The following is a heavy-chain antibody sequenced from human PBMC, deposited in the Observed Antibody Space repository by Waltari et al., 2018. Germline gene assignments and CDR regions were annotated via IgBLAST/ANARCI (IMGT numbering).Heavy chain of an antibody. CDR1: GGSCSDYY. J-gene: IGHJ4*02. D-gene: IGHD1-26*01. Sequence: QVQLHQGGAGLLKPSETLSLTCVVYGGSCSDYYWSWIRQPPGKGLEWLGEIKQSGLTNYNPSVKSRATMSLDTSKNQFSLKLSSLTAADTAVYYCAGGTASAWELGHSWGQGTLVTVSS. CDR2: IKQSGLT. CDR3: AGGTASAWELGHS. V-gene: IGHV4-34*01.